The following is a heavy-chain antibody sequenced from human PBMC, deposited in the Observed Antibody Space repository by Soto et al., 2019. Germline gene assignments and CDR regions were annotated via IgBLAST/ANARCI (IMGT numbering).Heavy chain of an antibody. V-gene: IGHV3-30-3*01. D-gene: IGHD3-10*01. CDR1: GLTFSTSA. Sequence: QGQLHESGGGVVQPGRSLRLSCAGSGLTFSTSAMHCVRQAPGKGLEWVAMISHDGSHEYYGDSVKGRFSVSRDNSHNILHLQMNSLRIEDTAVYSCARITDHRLVRGWLDPWGQGTLVTVPS. CDR3: ARITDHRLVRGWLDP. CDR2: ISHDGSHE. J-gene: IGHJ5*02.